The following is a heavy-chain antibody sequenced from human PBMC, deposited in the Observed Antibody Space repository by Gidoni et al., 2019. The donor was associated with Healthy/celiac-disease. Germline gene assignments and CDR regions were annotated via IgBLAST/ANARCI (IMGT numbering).Heavy chain of an antibody. CDR1: GFTFGDHV. J-gene: IGHJ4*02. D-gene: IGHD3-22*01. CDR3: TRVGYDSSGYYLGIDY. V-gene: IGHV3-49*04. Sequence: EVHLVESGGGWVQPGRSLRLSGTSSGFTFGDHVLSWVRQAPWKGLEWVGFIRSKAYGGTTEYAASVKGRFTISRDDSKSIAYLQMNSLKTEDTAVYYCTRVGYDSSGYYLGIDYWGQGTLVTVSS. CDR2: IRSKAYGGTT.